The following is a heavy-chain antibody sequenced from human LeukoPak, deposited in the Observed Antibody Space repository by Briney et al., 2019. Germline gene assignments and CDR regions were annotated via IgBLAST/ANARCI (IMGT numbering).Heavy chain of an antibody. CDR2: ISGYNGST. Sequence: ASVKVSCKASGYTFTSYAMNWVRQAPGQGLEWMGWISGYNGSTNYAQKLQGRVTMTTDTSTSTAYMELRSLKSDDTAVYYCASLKNYYDSSGYLVTDAFDIWGQGTMVTVSS. J-gene: IGHJ3*02. CDR1: GYTFTSYA. CDR3: ASLKNYYDSSGYLVTDAFDI. D-gene: IGHD3-22*01. V-gene: IGHV1-18*01.